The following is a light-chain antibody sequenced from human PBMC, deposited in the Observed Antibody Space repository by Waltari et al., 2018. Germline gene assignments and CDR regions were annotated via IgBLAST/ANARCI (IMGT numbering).Light chain of an antibody. J-gene: IGKJ2*01. CDR1: QSLSSY. CDR2: DAS. Sequence: ELVLTQSPASLSLSPGERATLSCRASQSLSSYLAWYQQKPGQAPRLLIYDASNRATGIPARFSGSGSETDFTLTISSLEPEDFAVYYCQQRGNWPPYTFGQGTKLEIK. V-gene: IGKV3-11*01. CDR3: QQRGNWPPYT.